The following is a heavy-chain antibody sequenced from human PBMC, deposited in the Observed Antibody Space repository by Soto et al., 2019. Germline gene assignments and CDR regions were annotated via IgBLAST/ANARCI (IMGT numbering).Heavy chain of an antibody. CDR1: GGSISSSSYY. V-gene: IGHV4-39*01. Sequence: SETLSLTCTVSGGSISSSSYYWGWIRQPPGKGLEWIGSIYYSGSTYYNPSLKSRVTISVDTSKNQFSLKLSSVTAADTAVYYCASAPREFLCSSTSCYNFDYWGQGTLVTVSS. CDR3: ASAPREFLCSSTSCYNFDY. D-gene: IGHD2-2*02. J-gene: IGHJ4*02. CDR2: IYYSGST.